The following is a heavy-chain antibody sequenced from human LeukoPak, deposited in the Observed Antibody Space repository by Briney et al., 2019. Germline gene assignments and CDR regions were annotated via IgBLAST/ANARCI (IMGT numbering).Heavy chain of an antibody. CDR3: ARARGAGPGAHFDY. Sequence: GGSLRLSCAASGFTFSSHAMHWVRQAPGKGLEWVAVISFDGTNKYYADSVKGRFTISRDNAKSSLFLQMNSLRAEDTAVYYCARARGAGPGAHFDYWGQGTPVIVSS. CDR2: ISFDGTNK. V-gene: IGHV3-30-3*01. D-gene: IGHD3-10*01. J-gene: IGHJ4*02. CDR1: GFTFSSHA.